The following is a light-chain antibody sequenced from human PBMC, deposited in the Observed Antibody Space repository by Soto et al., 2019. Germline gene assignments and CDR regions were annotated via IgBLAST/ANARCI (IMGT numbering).Light chain of an antibody. CDR1: QVINTD. J-gene: IGKJ4*01. V-gene: IGKV1-17*01. CDR3: LQHNTYPLS. Sequence: IQLTQSPSSVSAAVGDRVTITCRASQVINTDVAWFQQRPGRAPKLLIYGASTLQSGVPSRFSGSGSGTEFTLTISSLQPEDFGTYYCLQHNTYPLSFGGGTKVE. CDR2: GAS.